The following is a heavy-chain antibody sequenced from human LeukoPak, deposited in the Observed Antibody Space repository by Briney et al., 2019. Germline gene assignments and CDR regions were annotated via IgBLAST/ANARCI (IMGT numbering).Heavy chain of an antibody. D-gene: IGHD3-10*01. CDR3: AKGSDHARFGELGAFDI. J-gene: IGHJ3*02. CDR2: ISGSGGST. Sequence: GGSLRLSCAASGFTFSSYAMSWVRRAPGKGLEWVSSISGSGGSTYYADSVKGRFTIASENSKNTLHLQMNSLRAEDTAVYYSAKGSDHARFGELGAFDIRGQGTMVTVSS. V-gene: IGHV3-23*01. CDR1: GFTFSSYA.